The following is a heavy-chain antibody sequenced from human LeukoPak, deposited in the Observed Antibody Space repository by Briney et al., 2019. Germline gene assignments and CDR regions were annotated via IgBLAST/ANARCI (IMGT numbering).Heavy chain of an antibody. CDR3: AREWLSPQGGLDS. CDR2: IANDGSNK. CDR1: GFTFRNNA. V-gene: IGHV3-30*04. D-gene: IGHD3-22*01. J-gene: IGHJ4*02. Sequence: GRSLRLSCAASGFTFRNNAMHWDRQAPGKGLEWLTVIANDGSNKYYAESVKGRLTISRDNSKNTLSLQMNRLRVQDTAVYFCAREWLSPQGGLDSWGQGTPVIVSS.